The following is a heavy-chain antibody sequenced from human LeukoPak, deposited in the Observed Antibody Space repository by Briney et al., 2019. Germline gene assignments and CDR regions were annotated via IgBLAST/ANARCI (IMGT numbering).Heavy chain of an antibody. CDR2: MYHSGST. CDR3: ARHSSNSPDAFDI. CDR1: VYSLSIGYA. V-gene: IGHV4-38-2*01. J-gene: IGHJ3*02. D-gene: IGHD4-23*01. Sequence: SETLSLTRAVSVYSLSIGYAWGWIGQPPGTGLEWIGSMYHSGSTFNNPSLKSLITISVDSSRKQFFLKMSSVTAADTAVYYGARHSSNSPDAFDIWGQGTMVTVSS.